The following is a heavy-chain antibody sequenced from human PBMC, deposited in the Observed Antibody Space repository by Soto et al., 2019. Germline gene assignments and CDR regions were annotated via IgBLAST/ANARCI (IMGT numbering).Heavy chain of an antibody. CDR3: ARSGSGTYPDWFDP. Sequence: PVGSLRLSCGASGLTFSIYWMSWVRQAPGKGLEWVANINQDGSEKYYVDSVMGRFTISRDNAKNSLYLQMNSLRAEDTAMYYCARSGSGTYPDWFDPWGQGTLVTVSS. CDR2: INQDGSEK. D-gene: IGHD1-26*01. V-gene: IGHV3-7*01. J-gene: IGHJ5*02. CDR1: GLTFSIYW.